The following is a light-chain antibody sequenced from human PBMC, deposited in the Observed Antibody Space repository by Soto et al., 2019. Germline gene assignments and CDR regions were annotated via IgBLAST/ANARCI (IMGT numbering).Light chain of an antibody. Sequence: QLVLTQSPSASASLGASVKLTCTLSSVHSNYAIAWHQQQSEKGPRYLMKLNSDGSHSKGDGIPDRFSGSSSGAERYLTISSLPSEDEADYYCQTWGSGIVVFGGGTKLTVL. CDR3: QTWGSGIVV. J-gene: IGLJ2*01. V-gene: IGLV4-69*01. CDR1: SVHSNYA. CDR2: LNSDGSH.